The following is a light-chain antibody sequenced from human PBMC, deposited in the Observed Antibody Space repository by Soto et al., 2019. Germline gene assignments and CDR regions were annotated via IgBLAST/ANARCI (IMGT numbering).Light chain of an antibody. CDR2: RNN. V-gene: IGLV1-47*01. Sequence: QSVLPQPPSASGTPGQRVIISCSGSISNLGSNFIYWYQQLPGAAPKLLISRNNERPSGVPDRFSGSKSGTSASLAISGLRSEDEADYHCAAWDDSLSAVVFGGGTKLTVL. CDR1: ISNLGSNF. J-gene: IGLJ3*02. CDR3: AAWDDSLSAVV.